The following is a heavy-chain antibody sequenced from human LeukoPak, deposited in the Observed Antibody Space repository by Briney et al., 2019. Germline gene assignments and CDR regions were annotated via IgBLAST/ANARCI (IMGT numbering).Heavy chain of an antibody. J-gene: IGHJ4*02. CDR2: IYHSGST. CDR3: ARLHNRNYYFDS. V-gene: IGHV4-59*08. CDR1: GGSISSYY. D-gene: IGHD1-14*01. Sequence: PLETLSLTCTVSGGSISSYYWSWIRQPPGKGLEWIGYIYHSGSTNYNPSLKSRVTISLDTSKNQFSLKLSSVTAADTAVYYCARLHNRNYYFDSWGQGALVTVSS.